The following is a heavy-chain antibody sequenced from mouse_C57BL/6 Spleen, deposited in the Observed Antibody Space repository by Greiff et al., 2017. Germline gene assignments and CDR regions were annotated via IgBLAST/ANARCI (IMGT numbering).Heavy chain of an antibody. CDR2: IRNKANGYTT. V-gene: IGHV7-3*01. CDR3: ARSGSSSPYYFDY. D-gene: IGHD1-1*01. CDR1: GFTFTDYY. Sequence: EVQLVESGGGLVQPGGSLSLSCAASGFTFTDYYMSWVRQPPGKALEWLGFIRNKANGYTTEYNAAVKGRFTISRDNSQSILYLQMNALRAEDSATCYCARSGSSSPYYFDYWGQGITLTVSA. J-gene: IGHJ2*01.